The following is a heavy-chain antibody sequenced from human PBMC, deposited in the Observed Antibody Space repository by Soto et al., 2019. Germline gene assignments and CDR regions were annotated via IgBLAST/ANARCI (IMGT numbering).Heavy chain of an antibody. J-gene: IGHJ5*02. CDR3: ARSPPRVERNNYAGGWFDP. V-gene: IGHV1-8*01. Sequence: QVQLVQSGAEVKKPGASVKVSCKASGYTFTSYDINWVRQATGQGLEWMGWMNPHSGNTGYPQKFQGRVTMTRNTSISTAYIELSRLRIEDTAVYYCARSPPRVERNNYAGGWFDPWGQGTLVTVSS. CDR2: MNPHSGNT. D-gene: IGHD4-4*01. CDR1: GYTFTSYD.